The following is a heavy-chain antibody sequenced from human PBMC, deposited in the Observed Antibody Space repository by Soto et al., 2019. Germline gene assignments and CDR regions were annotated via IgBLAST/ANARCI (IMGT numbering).Heavy chain of an antibody. CDR1: GGSISSSDAY. Sequence: QVQLQESGPGLAKPSQTLSLTCTVSGGSISSSDAYWSWIRQPPGKGLEWIGYIYYSGSAYYNPSLKSRVTISVDTSKNQFSLKLSSVTAADTAVYYCARSGPPAAVSNYYYYYGMDVW. CDR2: IYYSGSA. J-gene: IGHJ6*01. D-gene: IGHD2-15*01. CDR3: ARSGPPAAVSNYYYYYGMDV. V-gene: IGHV4-30-4*01.